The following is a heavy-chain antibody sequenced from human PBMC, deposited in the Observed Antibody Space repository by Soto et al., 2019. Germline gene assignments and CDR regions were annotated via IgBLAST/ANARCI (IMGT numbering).Heavy chain of an antibody. D-gene: IGHD6-6*01. J-gene: IGHJ6*02. Sequence: GESLKISCQGSVYSFASYWIGWVRQVPGKDLEWMGIIYPGDSDTRYSPSFQGQVTISADKSLRTAYLQWTSLKASDTALYYCARTRSFTLGFYYDGMDVWGQGTTVTVSS. CDR1: VYSFASYW. CDR3: ARTRSFTLGFYYDGMDV. V-gene: IGHV5-51*01. CDR2: IYPGDSDT.